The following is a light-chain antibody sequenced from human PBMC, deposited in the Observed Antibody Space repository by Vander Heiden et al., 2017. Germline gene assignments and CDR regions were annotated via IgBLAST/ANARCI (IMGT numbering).Light chain of an antibody. Sequence: QSALTQPASVSGSPGQSITISCTGTSSDVGGYNYVSWYQQHPGKAPKVIIYEVTNRPSGVSNRFSGSKSGNTASLTISGLQAEDEADYYCSSYTSGSTLGWVFSGGTKLTVL. CDR2: EVT. J-gene: IGLJ3*02. CDR1: SSDVGGYNY. V-gene: IGLV2-14*01. CDR3: SSYTSGSTLGWV.